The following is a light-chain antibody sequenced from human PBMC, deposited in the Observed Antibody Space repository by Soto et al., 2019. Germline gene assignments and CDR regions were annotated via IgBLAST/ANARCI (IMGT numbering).Light chain of an antibody. CDR1: TSNIGDNY. J-gene: IGLJ2*01. Sequence: QSVLTQPPAVSAAPGQKLTISCAGTTSNIGDNYVSWYQQVPGAAPKLLMYDNDKRHSGIPDRFSGSKSGTSATLGITGLQTGDEADYYCGTWDSSLRAVVFGGGTKLTVL. CDR2: DND. V-gene: IGLV1-51*01. CDR3: GTWDSSLRAVV.